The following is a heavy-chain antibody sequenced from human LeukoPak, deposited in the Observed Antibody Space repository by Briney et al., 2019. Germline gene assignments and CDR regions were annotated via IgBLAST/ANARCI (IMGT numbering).Heavy chain of an antibody. Sequence: GESLKISCKGSGYSFTSYWIGWVRQMPGKGLEWMGIIYAGDSDITYSPTFQGQVTISVDKSISTAYLQWSSLKASDTATYYCARRDSSNWDFDYWGQGTLVTVSS. D-gene: IGHD3-22*01. CDR3: ARRDSSNWDFDY. J-gene: IGHJ4*02. CDR2: IYAGDSDI. CDR1: GYSFTSYW. V-gene: IGHV5-51*01.